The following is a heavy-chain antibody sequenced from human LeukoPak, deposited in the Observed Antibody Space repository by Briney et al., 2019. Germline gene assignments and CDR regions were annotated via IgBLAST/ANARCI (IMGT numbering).Heavy chain of an antibody. CDR3: ARGRTTVIFGVVIIRAEYFQH. Sequence: ASVKVSCKASGYTFTSYDINWVRQDTGQGLEWMGWINPNSGNTGYAQKFQGRVTMTRNTSISTAYMELSSLRSEDTAVYYCARGRTTVIFGVVIIRAEYFQHWGQGTLVTVSS. CDR2: INPNSGNT. D-gene: IGHD3-3*01. CDR1: GYTFTSYD. V-gene: IGHV1-8*01. J-gene: IGHJ1*01.